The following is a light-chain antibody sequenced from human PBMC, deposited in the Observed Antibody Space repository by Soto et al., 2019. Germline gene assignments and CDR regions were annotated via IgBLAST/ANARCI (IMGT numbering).Light chain of an antibody. J-gene: IGLJ2*01. CDR3: SSYTSSFTVV. CDR1: SSDVGAYNH. CDR2: DVT. V-gene: IGLV2-14*03. Sequence: QSALTQPASVSGSPGQSITISCTGTSSDVGAYNHVSWYQQHPGKAPKLMICDVTNRPSGVSNRFSGSKSGNTASLTISGLQAEDEADYYCSSYTSSFTVVFGGGTKLTVL.